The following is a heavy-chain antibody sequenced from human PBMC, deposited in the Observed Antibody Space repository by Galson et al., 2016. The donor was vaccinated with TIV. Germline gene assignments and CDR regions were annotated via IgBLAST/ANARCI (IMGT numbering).Heavy chain of an antibody. V-gene: IGHV1-46*01. J-gene: IGHJ4*02. CDR2: INPSGGST. CDR1: GYTFTSYY. D-gene: IGHD6-19*01. CDR3: ARVLEVAGTDY. Sequence: SVKDSCKASGYTFTSYYMHWVRQAPGQGLEWMGIINPSGGSTSYAQKFQGRVTMTRDTSTSTAYMELSSLRSEDTAVYYCARVLEVAGTDYWGQGTLVTVSS.